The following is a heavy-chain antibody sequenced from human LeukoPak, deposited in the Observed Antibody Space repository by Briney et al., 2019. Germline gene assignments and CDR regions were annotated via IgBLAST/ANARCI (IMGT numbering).Heavy chain of an antibody. Sequence: ATVKVSCKASRFTFSRSAVQWVRQARGQRLEWIGWIVVGSGDTKSAQKFQERVTVTRDMSTSTASMELSSLRSEDTAVYYCAAARDLRYLGAMDVWGQGTTVTVSS. V-gene: IGHV1-58*01. J-gene: IGHJ6*02. CDR2: IVVGSGDT. CDR1: RFTFSRSA. CDR3: AAARDLRYLGAMDV. D-gene: IGHD3-9*01.